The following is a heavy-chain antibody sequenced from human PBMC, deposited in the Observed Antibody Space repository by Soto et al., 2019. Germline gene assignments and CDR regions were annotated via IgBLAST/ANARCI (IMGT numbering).Heavy chain of an antibody. J-gene: IGHJ4*02. D-gene: IGHD6-6*01. CDR1: GGSFSGYY. Sequence: PSETLSLTCAVYGGSFSGYYWSWIRQPPGKGLEWIGEINHSGSTNYNPSLKSRVTISVDTSKNQFSLKLSSVTAADTAVYYCASKNSSSMHYWGQGTLVTVSS. CDR3: ASKNSSSMHY. CDR2: INHSGST. V-gene: IGHV4-34*01.